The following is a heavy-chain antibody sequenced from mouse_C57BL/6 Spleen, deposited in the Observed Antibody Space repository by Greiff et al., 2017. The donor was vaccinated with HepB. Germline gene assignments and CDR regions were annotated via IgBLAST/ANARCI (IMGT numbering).Heavy chain of an antibody. CDR2: ISSGGSYT. D-gene: IGHD2-12*01. V-gene: IGHV5-6*01. Sequence: EVQLVESGGDLVKPGGSLKLSCAASGFTFSSYGMSWVRQTPDKRLEWVATISSGGSYTYYPDSVKGRFTISRDNAKNTLYLQMSSLKSEDTAMYYCARHEDDRAWFAYWGQGTLVTVSA. J-gene: IGHJ3*01. CDR1: GFTFSSYG. CDR3: ARHEDDRAWFAY.